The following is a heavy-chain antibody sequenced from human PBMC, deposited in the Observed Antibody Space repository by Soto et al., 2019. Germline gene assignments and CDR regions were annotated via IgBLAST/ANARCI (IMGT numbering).Heavy chain of an antibody. CDR3: ASAALAFDAFDL. D-gene: IGHD6-25*01. CDR1: GDSVSSNSAT. CDR2: TYLRSKWYN. J-gene: IGHJ3*01. Sequence: QLQQSGPGLVKPSQTLSLTCGISGDSVSSNSATWNWIRQSPSRGLEWLGRTYLRSKWYNEYAVSVKSRIAISPDTSKNHFSLPLSSVTPDDTAVYFCASAALAFDAFDLWGQGTLVTVSS. V-gene: IGHV6-1*01.